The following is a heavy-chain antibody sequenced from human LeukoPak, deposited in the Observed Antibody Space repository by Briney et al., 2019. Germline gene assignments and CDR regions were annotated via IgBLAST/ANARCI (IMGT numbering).Heavy chain of an antibody. Sequence: ASVKVSCKVSGYTLTELSMHWVRQAPGKGLEWMGGFDPEDGETIYAQKFQGRVTMTRNTSISTAYMELSSLRSEDTAVYYCARGVDIVVVPAAPYYYYYYMDVWGKGTTVTISS. CDR2: FDPEDGET. V-gene: IGHV1-24*01. D-gene: IGHD2-2*03. CDR1: GYTLTELS. J-gene: IGHJ6*03. CDR3: ARGVDIVVVPAAPYYYYYYMDV.